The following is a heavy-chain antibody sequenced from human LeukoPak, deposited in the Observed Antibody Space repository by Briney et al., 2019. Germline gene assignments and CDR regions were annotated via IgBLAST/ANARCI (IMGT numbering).Heavy chain of an antibody. CDR2: INHSGST. J-gene: IGHJ4*02. CDR1: GGSFSGYY. Sequence: PSETLSLTCAVYGGSFSGYYWSWIRQPPGKGLEWIGEINHSGSTNYNPSLKSRVTISVDTSKNQFSLKLSSVTAADTAVYYCARVENRRIGYYSGGSCYYLGRHFDYWGQGTLVTVSS. V-gene: IGHV4-34*01. D-gene: IGHD2-15*01. CDR3: ARVENRRIGYYSGGSCYYLGRHFDY.